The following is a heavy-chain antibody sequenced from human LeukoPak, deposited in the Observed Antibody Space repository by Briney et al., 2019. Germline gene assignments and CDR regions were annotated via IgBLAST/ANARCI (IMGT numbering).Heavy chain of an antibody. CDR1: GGSISGYY. Sequence: SETLSLTCSVSGGSISGYYWSWILQPAGKGLEWIGRIYSSGYTEYSPSLKSRVSMSVDTSKNQFSLKLTSVTAADTAVYYCARDDYFGDLDAFDIWGQGTRVSVSS. J-gene: IGHJ3*02. V-gene: IGHV4-4*07. CDR3: ARDDYFGDLDAFDI. D-gene: IGHD3-10*01. CDR2: IYSSGYT.